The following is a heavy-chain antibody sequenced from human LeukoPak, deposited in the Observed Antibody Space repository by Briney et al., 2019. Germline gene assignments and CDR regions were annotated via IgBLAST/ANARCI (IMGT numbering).Heavy chain of an antibody. CDR3: ARESSDGYNWYFDY. CDR2: ISSNGGST. Sequence: QSGGSLRLSCAASGFTFSSYEMNWVRQAPGKGLEYVSAISSNGGSTYYANSVKGRFTISRDNSKNTLYLQMGSLRAEDMAMYYCARESSDGYNWYFDYWGQGTLVTVSS. D-gene: IGHD5-24*01. J-gene: IGHJ4*02. V-gene: IGHV3-64*01. CDR1: GFTFSSYE.